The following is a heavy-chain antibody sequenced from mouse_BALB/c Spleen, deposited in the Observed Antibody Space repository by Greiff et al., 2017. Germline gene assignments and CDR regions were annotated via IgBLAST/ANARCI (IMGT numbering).Heavy chain of an antibody. J-gene: IGHJ4*01. Sequence: VKLQESGAELVRPGVSVKFSCKGSGYTFTDYAMHWVKQSHAKSLEWIGVISTYYGDASYNQKFKGKATMTVDKSSSTAYMELARLTSEDSAIYYCARKYGNSYAMDYWGQGTSVTVSS. D-gene: IGHD2-10*02. CDR2: ISTYYGDA. CDR1: GYTFTDYA. CDR3: ARKYGNSYAMDY. V-gene: IGHV1S137*01.